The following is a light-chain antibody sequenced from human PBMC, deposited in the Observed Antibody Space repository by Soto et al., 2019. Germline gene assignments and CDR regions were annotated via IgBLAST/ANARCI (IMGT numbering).Light chain of an antibody. CDR2: DAS. CDR1: QSVSSY. J-gene: IGKJ4*01. CDR3: QQRSNWPPT. Sequence: EIVLTQSPATLSLSPGERATLSCRASQSVSSYLAWYQQKPGQAPRLLIYDASNRATGIPARFSGGGSGTDFTLTISSLETEDFAVYYCQQRSNWPPTFGGGTKV. V-gene: IGKV3-11*01.